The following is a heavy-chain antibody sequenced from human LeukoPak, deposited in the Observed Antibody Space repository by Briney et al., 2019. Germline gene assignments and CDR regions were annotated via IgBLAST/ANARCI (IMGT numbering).Heavy chain of an antibody. D-gene: IGHD4-17*01. J-gene: IGHJ4*02. CDR1: GGSISSYY. CDR3: ARQTGTVTKPFDY. V-gene: IGHV4-59*08. CDR2: FYYSGST. Sequence: PSETLPLTCTVSGGSISSYYWSWIRQPPGKGLEWIGYFYYSGSTSYNPSLKSRVTISVGTSKNQFSLKLTSVTAADTAVYYCARQTGTVTKPFDYWGQGTLVTVSS.